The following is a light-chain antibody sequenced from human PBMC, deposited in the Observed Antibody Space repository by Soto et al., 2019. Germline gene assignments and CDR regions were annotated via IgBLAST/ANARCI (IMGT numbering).Light chain of an antibody. V-gene: IGKV3-15*01. CDR3: QHYHNWPPWT. Sequence: EIVMTQSPATLSVSPGERATLSCRASQSVSSNLAWYQQKPGQAPRLLIYRASTRATGIPARFSGSGSGTDFPLTIPSLQSEDFAVYYCQHYHNWPPWTFGQGTKVEIK. J-gene: IGKJ1*01. CDR2: RAS. CDR1: QSVSSN.